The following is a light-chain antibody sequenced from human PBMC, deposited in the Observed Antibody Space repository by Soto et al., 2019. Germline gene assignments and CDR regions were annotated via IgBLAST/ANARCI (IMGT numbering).Light chain of an antibody. Sequence: GMTKSPATLSVSQGERATLSCRASQTVRDNLGWYQQKPGQPPRLLIYGATTRATGIPARFSGSGSGTEFTLTISSLQSEDFAVYYCQQYNNLPLTFGGGTKVDNK. CDR1: QTVRDN. CDR2: GAT. V-gene: IGKV3D-15*01. CDR3: QQYNNLPLT. J-gene: IGKJ4*01.